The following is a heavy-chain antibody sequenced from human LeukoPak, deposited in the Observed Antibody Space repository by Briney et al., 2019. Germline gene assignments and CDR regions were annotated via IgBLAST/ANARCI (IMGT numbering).Heavy chain of an antibody. D-gene: IGHD3-22*01. Sequence: SETLSLTCTVSGGSISSYYWSWIRQPPGKGLEWIGEINHSGSTNYNPSLKSRVTISVDTSKNQFSLKLSSVTAADTAVYYCARHPGVYDSSGYYIPFDYWGQGTLVTVSS. V-gene: IGHV4-34*01. J-gene: IGHJ4*02. CDR2: INHSGST. CDR3: ARHPGVYDSSGYYIPFDY. CDR1: GGSISSYY.